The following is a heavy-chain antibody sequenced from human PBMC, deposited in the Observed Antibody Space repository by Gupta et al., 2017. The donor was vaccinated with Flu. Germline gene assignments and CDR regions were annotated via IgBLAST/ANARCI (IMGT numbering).Heavy chain of an antibody. Sequence: EVPLVESGGGVVQPGGSLRLSCAASGFTFSSYSMNWVRQAPGKGLEWVSYISSSSSTIYYADSVKGRFTISRDNAKNSLYLQMNSLRAEDTAVYYCARAGRWLQYTRQLWGIDYWGQGTLVTVSS. CDR1: GFTFSSYS. CDR2: ISSSSSTI. J-gene: IGHJ4*02. CDR3: ARAGRWLQYTRQLWGIDY. V-gene: IGHV3-48*01. D-gene: IGHD5-24*01.